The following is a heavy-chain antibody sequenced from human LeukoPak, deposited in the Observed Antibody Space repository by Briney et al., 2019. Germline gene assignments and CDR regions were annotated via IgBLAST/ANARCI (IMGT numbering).Heavy chain of an antibody. J-gene: IGHJ2*01. Sequence: PSETLSLTCAVYGASFSDYYWSWIRQPPGKGLEWIGEINLSGSTNYNPSLESRVTMSLDTSKNQFSLKLSSVTAADTAVYYCVRVDSSSRWYFDLWGRGTLVTVSS. CDR1: GASFSDYY. V-gene: IGHV4-34*01. CDR3: VRVDSSSRWYFDL. D-gene: IGHD6-6*01. CDR2: INLSGST.